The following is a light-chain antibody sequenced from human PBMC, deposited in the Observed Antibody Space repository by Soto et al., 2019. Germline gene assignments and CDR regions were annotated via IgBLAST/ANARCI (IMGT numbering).Light chain of an antibody. Sequence: QSVLTRPPSASGTPGQRVTISCSGSSSNIGSNTVNWYQQLPGTAPKPLIYSNNQRPSGVPDRFSGSKSGTSASLAISGLQSEDEADYYCAAWDDSLNGRVFGGGTKLTVL. CDR3: AAWDDSLNGRV. CDR2: SNN. J-gene: IGLJ3*02. CDR1: SSNIGSNT. V-gene: IGLV1-44*01.